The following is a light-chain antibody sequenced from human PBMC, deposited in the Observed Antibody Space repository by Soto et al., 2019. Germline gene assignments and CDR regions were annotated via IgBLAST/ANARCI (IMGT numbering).Light chain of an antibody. J-gene: IGKJ5*01. CDR3: QQYGSSPPIT. CDR1: QSVSSSY. V-gene: IGKV3-20*01. CDR2: GAS. Sequence: IVLTQSPGTLSLSPGEKDTISSRASQSVSSSYLAWYQQKPGKAPRLLIYGASSRATGIPDRFSGSGSGTDFTLTISILEPEDFAVYYCQQYGSSPPITFGQGTRLEIK.